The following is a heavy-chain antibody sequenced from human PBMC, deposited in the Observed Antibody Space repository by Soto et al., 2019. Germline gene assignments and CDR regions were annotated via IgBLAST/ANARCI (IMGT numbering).Heavy chain of an antibody. Sequence: GASVKVSCKASGYTFTSYAMHWVRQAPGQRLEWMGWINAGNGNTKYSQKFQGRVTITRDTSASTAYMELSRLRSEDTAVYYCARGPGGPDGPGDYCGQGTLVTVSS. CDR3: ARGPGGPDGPGDY. V-gene: IGHV1-3*01. CDR2: INAGNGNT. J-gene: IGHJ4*02. CDR1: GYTFTSYA. D-gene: IGHD2-15*01.